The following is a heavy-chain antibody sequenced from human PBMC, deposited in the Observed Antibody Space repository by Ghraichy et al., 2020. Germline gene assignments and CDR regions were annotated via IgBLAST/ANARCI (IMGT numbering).Heavy chain of an antibody. J-gene: IGHJ4*02. CDR1: GFTFSSYA. CDR2: ISGSGGST. D-gene: IGHD3-22*01. CDR3: AKGADYYDSSGSDY. V-gene: IGHV3-23*01. Sequence: LSLTCAASGFTFSSYAMSWVRQAPGKGLEWGSAISGSGGSTYYADSVKGRFTISRDNSKNTLYLQMNSLRAEDTAVYYCAKGADYYDSSGSDYWGQGTLVTVSS.